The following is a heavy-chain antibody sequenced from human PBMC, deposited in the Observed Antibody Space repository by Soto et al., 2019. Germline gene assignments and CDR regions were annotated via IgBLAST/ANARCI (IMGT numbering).Heavy chain of an antibody. CDR1: GFTFSNNW. J-gene: IGHJ4*02. CDR3: ASAAPFNYGGNSGFDF. V-gene: IGHV3-74*03. CDR2: IKSDGSST. D-gene: IGHD4-17*01. Sequence: GGSLRLSCAASGFTFSNNWIHWVRQAPGTGLVWVSGIKSDGSSTTYADSVKGRFTISRDNAKNTLYLQMNSLRAEDTAVYYCASAAPFNYGGNSGFDFWGQGTLVTVSS.